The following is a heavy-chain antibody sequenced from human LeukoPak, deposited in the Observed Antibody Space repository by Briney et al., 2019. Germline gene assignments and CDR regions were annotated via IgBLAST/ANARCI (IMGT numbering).Heavy chain of an antibody. Sequence: GASVKVSCKASGYTFTSYGISWVRQAPGQGLEWMGWISGYNGNTNYAQKLQGRVTMTTDTSTSTVYMVLRSLRSDDTAVYYCAREEVRRAVAGYFDNWGQGTLVTVSS. CDR1: GYTFTSYG. D-gene: IGHD6-19*01. J-gene: IGHJ4*02. CDR2: ISGYNGNT. V-gene: IGHV1-18*01. CDR3: AREEVRRAVAGYFDN.